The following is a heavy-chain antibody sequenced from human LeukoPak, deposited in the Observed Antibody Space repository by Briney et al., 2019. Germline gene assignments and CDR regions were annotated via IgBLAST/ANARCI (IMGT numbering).Heavy chain of an antibody. CDR2: TFYRSKWYN. D-gene: IGHD3-9*01. V-gene: IGHV6-1*01. Sequence: SQTLSLTCAISGDSVSSNSAAWNWIRQSPSRGLEWLGRTFYRSKWYNDYAVSVKSRITINPDTSKNQFSLQLNSVTPEDTAVYYCARHLRYFDWLLYFDYWGQGTLVTVSS. J-gene: IGHJ4*02. CDR3: ARHLRYFDWLLYFDY. CDR1: GDSVSSNSAA.